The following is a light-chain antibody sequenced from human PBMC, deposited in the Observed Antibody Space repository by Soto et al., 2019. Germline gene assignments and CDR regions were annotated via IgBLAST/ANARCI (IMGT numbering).Light chain of an antibody. Sequence: QSPSTLSASVRDRVTITCRASQTISSWLAWYQQKPGKAPKLLIYKASRLESGVPSRFSGSESGTEFTLTISNLQPDDFATYYCQQYHKFWTFGQGTKVEI. CDR3: QQYHKFWT. J-gene: IGKJ1*01. CDR2: KAS. V-gene: IGKV1-5*03. CDR1: QTISSW.